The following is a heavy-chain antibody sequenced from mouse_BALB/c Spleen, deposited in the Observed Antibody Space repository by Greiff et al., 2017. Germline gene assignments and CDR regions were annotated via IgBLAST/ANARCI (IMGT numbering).Heavy chain of an antibody. CDR2: ISYSGST. CDR1: GYSITSDYA. V-gene: IGHV3-2*02. CDR3: ARGGNLAWFAY. J-gene: IGHJ3*01. D-gene: IGHD2-1*01. Sequence: DVKLQESGPGLVKPSQSLSLTCTVTGYSITSDYAWNWIRQFPGNKLEWMGYISYSGSTSYNPSLKSRISITRDTSKNQFFLQLNSVTTEDTATYYCARGGNLAWFAYWGQGTLVTVSA.